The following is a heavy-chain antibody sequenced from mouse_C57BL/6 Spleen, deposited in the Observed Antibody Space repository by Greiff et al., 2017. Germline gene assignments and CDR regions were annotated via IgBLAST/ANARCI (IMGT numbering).Heavy chain of an antibody. D-gene: IGHD2-5*01. V-gene: IGHV1-42*01. CDR2: INPSTGGT. J-gene: IGHJ3*01. CDR3: ARLSNYGFAY. Sequence: VQLQQSGPELAKPGASVKISCKASGYSFTGYYMNWVKQSPEKSLEWIGEINPSTGGTTYNQKFKAKATLTVDKSSSTAYMQLKSLTSEDSAVYYCARLSNYGFAYWGQGTLVTVSA. CDR1: GYSFTGYY.